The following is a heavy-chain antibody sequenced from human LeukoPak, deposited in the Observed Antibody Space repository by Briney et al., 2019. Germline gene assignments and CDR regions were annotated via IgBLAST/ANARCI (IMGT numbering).Heavy chain of an antibody. J-gene: IGHJ6*04. Sequence: GGSLRLSCAASGFTFDNYGMNWVRQAPGKGLEWVSYISSSGSTIYYADSVKGRFTISRDNAKNSLYLQMNSLRAEDTAVYYCAELGITMIGGVWGKGTTVTISS. D-gene: IGHD3-10*02. CDR2: ISSSGSTI. CDR1: GFTFDNYG. CDR3: AELGITMIGGV. V-gene: IGHV3-48*03.